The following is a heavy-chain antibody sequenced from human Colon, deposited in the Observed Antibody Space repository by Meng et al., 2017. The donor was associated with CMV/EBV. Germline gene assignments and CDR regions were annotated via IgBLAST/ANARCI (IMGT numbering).Heavy chain of an antibody. Sequence: GESLKISCAVSGFTFSDYFMTWIRQGPGTGLEWLSYISHTGQALYYADSVQGRFNVSRDNARKSLYLQMNSLRAADTAIYYCAREGRKAADIWGQGTLVTVSS. D-gene: IGHD6-6*01. CDR2: ISHTGQAL. CDR3: AREGRKAADI. CDR1: GFTFSDYF. J-gene: IGHJ1*01. V-gene: IGHV3-11*01.